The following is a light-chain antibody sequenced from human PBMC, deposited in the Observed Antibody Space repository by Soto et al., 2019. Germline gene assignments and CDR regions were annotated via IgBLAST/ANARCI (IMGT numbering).Light chain of an antibody. CDR3: QQFDTLFT. CDR2: DAS. CDR1: QDISNS. Sequence: DIQMTQSPSSLSASVGDRVTITCQASQDISNSLNWYQQKPGKAPQLLIHDASNLETGVPSRFSGSGSGTDFTFTISSLQPEDTGTYYCQQFDTLFTFGPGTKVDIK. J-gene: IGKJ3*01. V-gene: IGKV1-33*01.